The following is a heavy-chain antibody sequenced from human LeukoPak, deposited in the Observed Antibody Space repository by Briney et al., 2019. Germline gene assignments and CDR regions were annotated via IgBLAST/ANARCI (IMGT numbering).Heavy chain of an antibody. CDR2: ISYDGSNK. D-gene: IGHD3-10*01. CDR1: GFTFSGYA. CDR3: ARGPWRLVRGAASFES. J-gene: IGHJ4*02. Sequence: QTGGSLRLSCAASGFTFSGYAMHWVRQAAGKGLEWVAVISYDGSNKYYADSVKGRFTISRDNSKNTLYLQMNSLRAEDTAVYYCARGPWRLVRGAASFESWGQGTLVTVSS. V-gene: IGHV3-30-3*01.